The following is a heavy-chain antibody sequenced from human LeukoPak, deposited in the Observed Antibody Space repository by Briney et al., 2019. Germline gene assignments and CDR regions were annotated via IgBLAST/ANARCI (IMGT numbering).Heavy chain of an antibody. CDR3: ARGSTGI. CDR1: GFAFESYW. D-gene: IGHD2-8*02. CDR2: IKQDGSEK. V-gene: IGHV3-7*01. J-gene: IGHJ3*02. Sequence: PGGSLRLSCAASGFAFESYWMSWVRQAPGKGLEWVANIKQDGSEKYYVDSVKGRFTISRDNAKNSLYLQMNSLGAEDTAVYYCARGSTGIWGQGTMVTVSS.